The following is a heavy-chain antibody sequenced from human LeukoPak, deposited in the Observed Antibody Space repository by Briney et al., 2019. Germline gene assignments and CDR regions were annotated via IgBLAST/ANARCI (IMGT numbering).Heavy chain of an antibody. CDR3: AKYDFDTSGYYYVNFDY. V-gene: IGHV3-23*01. Sequence: PGGSLRLSCAAFGFTCSSYAMSWIRQAPGKGLEWVSAISGSGGVTYYADSVKGRFTISRDNSKNTLYLQLNGLRADDTAVYYCAKYDFDTSGYYYVNFDYWGQGTLVTVSS. D-gene: IGHD3-22*01. J-gene: IGHJ4*02. CDR2: ISGSGGVT. CDR1: GFTCSSYA.